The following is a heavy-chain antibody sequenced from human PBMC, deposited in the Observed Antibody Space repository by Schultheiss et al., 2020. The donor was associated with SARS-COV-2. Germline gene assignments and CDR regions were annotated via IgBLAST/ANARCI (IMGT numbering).Heavy chain of an antibody. V-gene: IGHV4-34*01. CDR3: ASYADDAFDI. J-gene: IGHJ3*02. D-gene: IGHD2-2*01. CDR1: GGSFSGYY. CDR2: INHSGST. Sequence: GSLRLSCAVYGGSFSGYYWSWIRQPPGKGLEWIGEINHSGSTNYNPSLKSRVTISVDTSKNQFSLKLSSVTAADTAVYYCASYADDAFDIWGQGTMVTVSS.